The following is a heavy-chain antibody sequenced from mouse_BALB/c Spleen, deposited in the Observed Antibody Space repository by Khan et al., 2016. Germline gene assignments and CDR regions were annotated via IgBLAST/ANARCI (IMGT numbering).Heavy chain of an antibody. CDR3: ARSPYDHDVGFAY. D-gene: IGHD2-4*01. J-gene: IGHJ3*01. CDR2: IDPANGNT. CDR1: GFNIKDTY. Sequence: VQLQQSGAELVKPGASVKLSCTASGFNIKDTYMHWVKQRPEQGLEWIGRIDPANGNTKYDPKFQGKATISADTSSNTAYLPLSSLTSEDTAVYYCARSPYDHDVGFAYWGQGTLVTVSA. V-gene: IGHV14-3*02.